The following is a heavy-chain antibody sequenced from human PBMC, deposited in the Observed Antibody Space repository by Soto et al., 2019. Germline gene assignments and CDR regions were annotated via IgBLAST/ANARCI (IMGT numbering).Heavy chain of an antibody. Sequence: QITLKESGPTLVKPTQTLTLTCTFSGFSLSTSGVGVDWIRQPPGKALEWLALIYWDDDKRYRPSLERRLTLTTDTYKIQVVLTLTNMDSVDTATYYCAYLPCSGGSCYWFSFSGMDVWGQGTTVTVSS. CDR1: GFSLSTSGVG. CDR3: AYLPCSGGSCYWFSFSGMDV. D-gene: IGHD2-15*01. CDR2: IYWDDDK. V-gene: IGHV2-5*02. J-gene: IGHJ6*02.